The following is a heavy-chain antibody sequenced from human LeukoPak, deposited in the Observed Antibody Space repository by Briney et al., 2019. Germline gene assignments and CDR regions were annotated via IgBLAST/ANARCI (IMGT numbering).Heavy chain of an antibody. Sequence: ASVKVSCKASGGTSSSYAISWVRQAPGQGLEWMGGIIPIFGTANYAQKFQGRVTITADESTSTAYMELSSLRSEDMAVYYCARDSHTVAGFDYWGQGTLVTVSS. CDR1: GGTSSSYA. CDR2: IIPIFGTA. CDR3: ARDSHTVAGFDY. D-gene: IGHD6-19*01. V-gene: IGHV1-69*13. J-gene: IGHJ4*02.